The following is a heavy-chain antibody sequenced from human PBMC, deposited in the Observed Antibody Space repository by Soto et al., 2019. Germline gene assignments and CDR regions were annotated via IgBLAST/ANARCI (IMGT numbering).Heavy chain of an antibody. Sequence: ASVKVSCKASGYTFTGYYMHWVRQAPGQGLEWMGWINPNGGGTNYAQKFQGWVTMTRDTSISTAYMELSRLRSDDTAVYYCARGGYSYGDGGLPYYYYGMDVWGQGTTVTVSS. CDR1: GYTFTGYY. CDR3: ARGGYSYGDGGLPYYYYGMDV. CDR2: INPNGGGT. J-gene: IGHJ6*02. V-gene: IGHV1-2*04. D-gene: IGHD5-18*01.